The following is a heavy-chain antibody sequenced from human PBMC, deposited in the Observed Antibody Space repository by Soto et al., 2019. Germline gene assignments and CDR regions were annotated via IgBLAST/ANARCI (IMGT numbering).Heavy chain of an antibody. CDR3: ARHSHCITTSCYGTDYGMDV. J-gene: IGHJ6*02. V-gene: IGHV4-39*01. Sequence: QLQLQESGPGLVKPSETLSLTCTVSGGSVTSYGYYWGWIRQPPGKGLEWIGSISHSGSTYHNPSLKSRVTISVDASKNQFSLKLTSLTASDTAVYYCARHSHCITTSCYGTDYGMDVWGQGTTVTVSS. CDR2: ISHSGST. CDR1: GGSVTSYGYY. D-gene: IGHD2-2*01.